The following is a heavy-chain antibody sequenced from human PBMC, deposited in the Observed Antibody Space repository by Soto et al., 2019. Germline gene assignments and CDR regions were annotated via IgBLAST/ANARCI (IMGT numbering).Heavy chain of an antibody. CDR3: ARGLYNPFDY. CDR1: GYTFTSYA. J-gene: IGHJ4*02. V-gene: IGHV1-3*01. D-gene: IGHD1-20*01. Sequence: QVQLVQSGAAVTKPGASVKVSCKASGYTFTSYAMHWVRQAPGQRLEWMGWINAGNGNTKYSQKFQGRVTITRDTAASTAYLELSSLRSEDTAVYYCARGLYNPFDYWGQGTLVTVSS. CDR2: INAGNGNT.